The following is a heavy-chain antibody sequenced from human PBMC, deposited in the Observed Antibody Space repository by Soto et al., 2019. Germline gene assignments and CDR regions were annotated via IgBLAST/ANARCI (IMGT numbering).Heavy chain of an antibody. CDR3: AKDGYFHDSSGYSYFDY. CDR1: GFTFNNFA. D-gene: IGHD3-22*01. Sequence: EVQLLESGGGLVHPGGSLRLSCAASGFTFNNFAMSWVRQAPGKGLEWVAATSDTGGTTYYADSVKGRFTISRDNAKKTVSLQMNRLRAEDTALYYCAKDGYFHDSSGYSYFDYWGQGILGSVST. CDR2: TSDTGGTT. J-gene: IGHJ4*02. V-gene: IGHV3-23*01.